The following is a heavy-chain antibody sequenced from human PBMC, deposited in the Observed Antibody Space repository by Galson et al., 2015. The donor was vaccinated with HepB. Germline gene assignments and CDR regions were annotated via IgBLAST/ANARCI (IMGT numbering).Heavy chain of an antibody. J-gene: IGHJ3*02. Sequence: CAISGDSVSSDSVVWNWIRQSPSRGLEWLGRTYYRSEWYNDYAVSVQSRITINPDTSNNQFSLHLKSATPEDTAVYYCARSSIEWELVAFDIWGQGTMVTVSS. CDR3: ARSSIEWELVAFDI. CDR2: TYYRSEWYN. CDR1: GDSVSSDSVV. V-gene: IGHV6-1*01. D-gene: IGHD1-26*01.